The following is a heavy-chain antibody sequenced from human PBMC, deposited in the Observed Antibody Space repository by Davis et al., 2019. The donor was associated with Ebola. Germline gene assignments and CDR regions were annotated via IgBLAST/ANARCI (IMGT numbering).Heavy chain of an antibody. V-gene: IGHV6-1*01. D-gene: IGHD6-19*01. CDR1: GDRVPSNSAA. CDR2: TYYRSKWYN. CDR3: ARDSGWYVRYYGIDV. Sequence: SQTLSLPCAISGDRVPSNSAAWNWIRQSPSRGLEWLGRTYYRSKWYNDYAVPVKSRITINPDTSKNQFALQLNSVTPEDTAVYYCARDSGWYVRYYGIDVWGQGTTVTVSS. J-gene: IGHJ6*02.